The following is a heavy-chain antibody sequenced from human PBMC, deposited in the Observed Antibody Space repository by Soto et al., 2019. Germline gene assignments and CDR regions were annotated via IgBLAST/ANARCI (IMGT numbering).Heavy chain of an antibody. D-gene: IGHD6-19*01. CDR2: ISAYNGNT. CDR1: GYTFTSYG. V-gene: IGHV1-18*01. CDR3: AREAGYSSGWYYYYYGMDV. J-gene: IGHJ6*02. Sequence: ASVKVSCKASGYTFTSYGISWVRQAPGQGLEWMGWISAYNGNTNYAQKLQGRVTMTTDTSTSTAYMELRSLRSDDTAVYYCAREAGYSSGWYYYYYGMDVWGQGTTVTVSS.